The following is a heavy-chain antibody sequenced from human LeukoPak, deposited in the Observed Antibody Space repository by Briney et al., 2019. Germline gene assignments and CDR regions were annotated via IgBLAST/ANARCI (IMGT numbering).Heavy chain of an antibody. CDR3: ARAKRSTYYYGSGSSNFDY. Sequence: ASVKVSCKASGYTFTSYDINWVRQATGQGLEWMGWMNPNSGNTGYAQKFQGRVTMTRNTSISTAYMELSSLRSEDTAVYYCARAKRSTYYYGSGSSNFDYWGQGTLVTVSS. CDR2: MNPNSGNT. V-gene: IGHV1-8*01. CDR1: GYTFTSYD. D-gene: IGHD3-10*01. J-gene: IGHJ4*02.